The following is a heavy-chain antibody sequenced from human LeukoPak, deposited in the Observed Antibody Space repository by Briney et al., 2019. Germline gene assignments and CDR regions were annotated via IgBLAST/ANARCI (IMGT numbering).Heavy chain of an antibody. CDR2: MNSDGSSR. CDR1: GFPFSIYW. J-gene: IGHJ4*02. D-gene: IGHD6-13*01. CDR3: AKGTGYTSSLGH. V-gene: IGHV3-74*01. Sequence: GGSLRLSCAASGFPFSIYWMYWVRQAPGKGLVWVSRMNSDGSSRSYADSVKGRFTISRDNAKNTLYLQMNSLRAEDTAVYYCAKGTGYTSSLGHWGQGTLVTVSS.